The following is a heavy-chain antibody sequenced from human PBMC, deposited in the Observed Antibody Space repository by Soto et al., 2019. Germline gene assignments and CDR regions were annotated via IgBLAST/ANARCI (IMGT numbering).Heavy chain of an antibody. CDR3: AAAAIPVAGRHPDF. J-gene: IGHJ4*02. CDR2: INPNNGVT. D-gene: IGHD6-19*01. V-gene: IGHV1-2*02. CDR1: GYMFTGFY. Sequence: GASVKVSCKASGYMFTGFYLHWVRQAPGQGLEWMGWINPNNGVTTYAKNFQGRVTMTRDSSISTAYMELSSLRSDDTAVYFCAAAAIPVAGRHPDFRGQGTVVTVSS.